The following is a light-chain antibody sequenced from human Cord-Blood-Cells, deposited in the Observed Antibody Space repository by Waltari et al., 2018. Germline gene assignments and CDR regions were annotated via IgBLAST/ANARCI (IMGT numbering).Light chain of an antibody. J-gene: IGKJ4*01. CDR1: QSVSSN. Sequence: EIVMTQSPATLSVSPGERATLSCRASQSVSSNFAWYQQKPGQAPWLLIYGASTRATGIPARFSGSGSGTEFTLTISSLQSEDFAVYYCQQYNNWPPLTFGGGTKVEIK. CDR2: GAS. CDR3: QQYNNWPPLT. V-gene: IGKV3-15*01.